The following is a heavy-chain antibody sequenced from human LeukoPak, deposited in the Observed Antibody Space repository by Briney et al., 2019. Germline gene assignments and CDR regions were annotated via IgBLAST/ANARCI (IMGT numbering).Heavy chain of an antibody. Sequence: GGSLRLSCAASGFTFSSYGMHWVRQAPGKGLEWVAVISSDGSNKYYADSVQGRFTISRDNSKNTLYLQMNSLRAEDTAVYYCAKAREVWFGELGRYWGQGALVTVSS. V-gene: IGHV3-30*18. D-gene: IGHD3-10*01. CDR2: ISSDGSNK. CDR1: GFTFSSYG. J-gene: IGHJ4*02. CDR3: AKAREVWFGELGRY.